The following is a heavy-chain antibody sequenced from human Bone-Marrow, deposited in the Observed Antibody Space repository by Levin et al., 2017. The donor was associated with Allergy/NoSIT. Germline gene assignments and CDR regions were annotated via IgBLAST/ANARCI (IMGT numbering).Heavy chain of an antibody. J-gene: IGHJ4*02. CDR3: ARAPWDSGPRFDY. V-gene: IGHV4-59*01. Sequence: PSETLSLTCTVSGGSISSYYWSWIRQPPGKGLEWIGYIYYSGSTNYNPSLKSRVTISVDTSKNQFSLKLSSVTAADTAVYYCARAPWDSGPRFDYWGQGTLVTVSS. CDR1: GGSISSYY. CDR2: IYYSGST. D-gene: IGHD1-14*01.